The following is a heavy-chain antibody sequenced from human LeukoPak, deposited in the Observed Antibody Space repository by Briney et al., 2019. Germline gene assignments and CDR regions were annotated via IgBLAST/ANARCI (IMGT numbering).Heavy chain of an antibody. Sequence: PGGSLRLSCAASGFTFSNYGMHWVRQAPGKGLEWVAFTSYDGSNEYYADSVRGRFTISRVNSKDTLYLQMNSLRVEDTAVYFCAKGYGSGSYLTDYWGQGTLVTVSS. CDR2: TSYDGSNE. CDR1: GFTFSNYG. J-gene: IGHJ4*02. D-gene: IGHD3-10*01. CDR3: AKGYGSGSYLTDY. V-gene: IGHV3-30*18.